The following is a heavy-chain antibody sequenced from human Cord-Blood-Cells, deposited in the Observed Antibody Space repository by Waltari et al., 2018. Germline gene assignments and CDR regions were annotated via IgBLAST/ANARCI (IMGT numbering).Heavy chain of an antibody. CDR1: GGSFSGYY. J-gene: IGHJ6*02. V-gene: IGHV4-34*01. Sequence: QVQLQQWGAGLLKPSETLSLTCAVYGGSFSGYYWSWIRKPPGKGLEWIGEINHTETTNHNPSLKIRVTISVDTSTTHFSRKLSSVTAADTAVYYCARGRVAYYYDSSGDYYYGMDVWGQGTTVTVSS. D-gene: IGHD3-22*01. CDR3: ARGRVAYYYDSSGDYYYGMDV. CDR2: INHTETT.